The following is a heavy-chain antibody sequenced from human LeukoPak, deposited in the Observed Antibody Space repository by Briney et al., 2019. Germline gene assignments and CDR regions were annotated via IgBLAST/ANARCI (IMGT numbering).Heavy chain of an antibody. D-gene: IGHD6-13*01. CDR2: MNPNSGNT. V-gene: IGHV1-8*01. CDR1: GYTFTSYD. J-gene: IGHJ3*02. Sequence: VSVKVSCKASGYTFTSYDINWVRQATGQGLEWMGWMNPNSGNTGYAQKFQGRVTMTRNTSISTAYMELSSLRSEDTAVYYCARVSQGIAAALDAFDIWGQGTMVTVSS. CDR3: ARVSQGIAAALDAFDI.